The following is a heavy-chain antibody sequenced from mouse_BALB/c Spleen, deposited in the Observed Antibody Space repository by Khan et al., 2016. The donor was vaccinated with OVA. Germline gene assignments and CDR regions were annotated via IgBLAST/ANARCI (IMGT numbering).Heavy chain of an antibody. D-gene: IGHD1-1*01. V-gene: IGHV1-4*01. CDR2: INPSTDYS. J-gene: IGHJ3*01. CDR1: GYIFTNYM. CDR3: ARGGYGSFGF. Sequence: QVQLQQSGAELARPGASVKMSCKASGYIFTNYMMHWVKQRPGQGLEWIGDINPSTDYSNYNQNFKDKATLTADKSSSTAYMQLSSLTSDDSAVYYCARGGYGSFGFWGQGTLVTVSA.